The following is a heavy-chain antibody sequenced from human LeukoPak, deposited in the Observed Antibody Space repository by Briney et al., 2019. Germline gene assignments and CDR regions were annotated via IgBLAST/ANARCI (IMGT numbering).Heavy chain of an antibody. Sequence: GGSLRLSCTASGFAFDEHGMSWVRQVPGKGLEWVANIKQDGSEKYYVDSVKGRFTISRDNAKNSLYLQINSLRVDYTAVYCCARGMGSSWYSVLVNYAMDVWGQGTTVIVSS. CDR3: ARGMGSSWYSVLVNYAMDV. D-gene: IGHD6-13*01. J-gene: IGHJ6*02. V-gene: IGHV3-7*01. CDR2: IKQDGSEK. CDR1: GFAFDEHG.